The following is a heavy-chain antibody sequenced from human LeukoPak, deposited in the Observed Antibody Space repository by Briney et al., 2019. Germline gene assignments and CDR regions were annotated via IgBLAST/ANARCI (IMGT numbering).Heavy chain of an antibody. J-gene: IGHJ4*02. CDR1: GYTFTGYY. Sequence: GASVKVSCKASGYTFTGYYMHWVRQAPGRGLEWVGWINPNSGGTNYAQKLQGRVTMTTDTSTSTAYMELRSLRSDDTAVYYCARDHAYSSGSDYWGQGTLVTVSS. V-gene: IGHV1-2*02. CDR2: INPNSGGT. CDR3: ARDHAYSSGSDY. D-gene: IGHD6-19*01.